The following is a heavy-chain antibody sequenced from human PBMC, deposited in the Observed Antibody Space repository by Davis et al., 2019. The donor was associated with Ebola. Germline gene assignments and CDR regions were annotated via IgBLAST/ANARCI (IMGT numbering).Heavy chain of an antibody. CDR2: ISWNSGSI. Sequence: PGGSLRLSCAASGFIFDDYAMHWVRQAPGKGLEWVSGISWNSGSIGYADSVKGRFTISRDNAKNSLYLQMNSLRTEDTALYYCAKGGSVTTSGWFDPWGQGTLVTVSS. CDR1: GFIFDDYA. D-gene: IGHD4-17*01. CDR3: AKGGSVTTSGWFDP. V-gene: IGHV3-9*01. J-gene: IGHJ5*02.